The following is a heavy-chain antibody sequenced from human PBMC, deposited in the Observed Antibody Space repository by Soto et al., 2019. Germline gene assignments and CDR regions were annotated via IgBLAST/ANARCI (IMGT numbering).Heavy chain of an antibody. D-gene: IGHD3-22*01. CDR1: GYTFTSYA. J-gene: IGHJ4*02. CDR2: INAGNGNT. Sequence: PSVKVSCKASGYTFTSYAMHWVRQAPGQRLEWMGWINAGNGNTKYSQKFQGRVTITRDTSASTAYMELSGLRSEDTAVYYCARAYYDSSGYYKADLGYWGQGTLVTVSS. CDR3: ARAYYDSSGYYKADLGY. V-gene: IGHV1-3*01.